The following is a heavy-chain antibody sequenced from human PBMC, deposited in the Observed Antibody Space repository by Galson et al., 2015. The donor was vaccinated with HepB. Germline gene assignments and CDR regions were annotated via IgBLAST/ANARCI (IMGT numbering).Heavy chain of an antibody. D-gene: IGHD3-22*01. V-gene: IGHV3-33*01. Sequence: SLRLSCAASGFTFRSYGIHWVRQAPGKGLEWVAVIWFDGRNKNYADSVKGRFTISRDNSKNTMYLEMNSLRAEDTAAYYCARGYYYDSSGYPAYWYFDLWGRGTLVTVSS. CDR2: IWFDGRNK. CDR1: GFTFRSYG. J-gene: IGHJ2*01. CDR3: ARGYYYDSSGYPAYWYFDL.